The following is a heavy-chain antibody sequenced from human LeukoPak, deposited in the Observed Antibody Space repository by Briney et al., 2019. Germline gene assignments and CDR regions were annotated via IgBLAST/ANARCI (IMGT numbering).Heavy chain of an antibody. Sequence: GASVKVSCKASGYTLTDYYLHWVRQAPGQGLEWMGWFNPNSGYTNYAKKFQGRVTMTRDTSISTAYMELSRLTPDDTAVYFCAREGSTVTTIPLYWGQGTLVTVSS. CDR3: AREGSTVTTIPLY. CDR2: FNPNSGYT. CDR1: GYTLTDYY. V-gene: IGHV1-2*02. D-gene: IGHD4-11*01. J-gene: IGHJ4*02.